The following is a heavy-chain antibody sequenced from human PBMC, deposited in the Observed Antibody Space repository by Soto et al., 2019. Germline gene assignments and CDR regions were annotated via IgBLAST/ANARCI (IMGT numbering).Heavy chain of an antibody. CDR1: GFMFSSYG. CDR2: VTYDGRNA. D-gene: IGHD3-3*01. CDR3: EKGKGVTSSGVVYFDS. Sequence: QVQLVESGGGVVQPGRSLRLSCAASGFMFSSYGMFWVRQAPGKGLEWVAVVTYDGRNAYYGEFVKGRFTIARDNSNNMQYLHMNSLRAEDAAVYYCEKGKGVTSSGVVYFDSWGLGTPLTVSS. J-gene: IGHJ4*02. V-gene: IGHV3-30*18.